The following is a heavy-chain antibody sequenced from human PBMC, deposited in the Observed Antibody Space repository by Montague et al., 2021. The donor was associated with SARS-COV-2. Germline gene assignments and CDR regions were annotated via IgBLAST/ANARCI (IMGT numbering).Heavy chain of an antibody. J-gene: IGHJ3*02. CDR3: ASPTYYYDSSGSDAFDI. V-gene: IGHV4-39*01. CDR1: GSSISSSSYY. CDR2: IYYSGST. D-gene: IGHD3-22*01. Sequence: SETLSLTCTVSGSSISSSSYYWGWIRQPPGKGLEWIGSIYYSGSTYYNPSLKNRVTISVDTSKNQFSLKLSSVTAADTAVYYCASPTYYYDSSGSDAFDIWGQGTMVTVSS.